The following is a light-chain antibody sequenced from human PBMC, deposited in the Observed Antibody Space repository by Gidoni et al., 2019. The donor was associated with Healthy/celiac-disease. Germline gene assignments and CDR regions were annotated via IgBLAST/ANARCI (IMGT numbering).Light chain of an antibody. Sequence: IQMTQSPSSLSASVGDRVTNTCQASQDISNYLNWYQQKTGKATKRLIYDASNLETGVPSRFSGSGSGTDFTFTISSLQPEDIATYYCQQYDNLLLTFGGGTKVEIK. CDR1: QDISNY. J-gene: IGKJ4*01. CDR3: QQYDNLLLT. CDR2: DAS. V-gene: IGKV1-33*01.